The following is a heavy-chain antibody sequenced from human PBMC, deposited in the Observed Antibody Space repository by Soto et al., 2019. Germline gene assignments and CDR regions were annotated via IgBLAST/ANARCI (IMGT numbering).Heavy chain of an antibody. CDR2: ISANNGKT. Sequence: ASVKVSCKASGYTFTSYGISWVRQAPGQGLEWMGWISANNGKTNYAQKLQGRVTMTADKSTSTAYMELSSLRSEDTAVYYCARTYYYGSGLNWFDPWGQGTLVTVSS. D-gene: IGHD3-10*01. V-gene: IGHV1-18*04. CDR1: GYTFTSYG. CDR3: ARTYYYGSGLNWFDP. J-gene: IGHJ5*02.